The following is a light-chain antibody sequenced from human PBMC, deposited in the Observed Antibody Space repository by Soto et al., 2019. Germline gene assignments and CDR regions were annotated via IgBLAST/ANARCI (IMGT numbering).Light chain of an antibody. J-gene: IGLJ1*01. CDR2: EVS. CDR1: SSDVGNYNY. Sequence: QSALTQPASVSGSPGQSITISCTGTSSDVGNYNYVSWYQQHPGKAPKLMINEVSNRPSGVSNRFSGSKSGNTASLTISGLQAEDEADYYCSSYTSSSSLVFGTGTKLTVL. CDR3: SSYTSSSSLV. V-gene: IGLV2-14*01.